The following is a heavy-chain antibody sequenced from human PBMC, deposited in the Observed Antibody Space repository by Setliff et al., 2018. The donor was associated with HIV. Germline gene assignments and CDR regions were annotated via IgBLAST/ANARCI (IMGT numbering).Heavy chain of an antibody. V-gene: IGHV4-34*01. Sequence: SETLSLTCAVYGGSFSGYYWSWIRQPPGKGLEWTGSIYHSGKTYYNPSLKSRLTISVDTSKNQFSLKLSSVTAADTAVYYCARRSRKSGATDYWGQGTLVTVSS. CDR1: GGSFSGYY. J-gene: IGHJ4*02. CDR3: ARRSRKSGATDY. D-gene: IGHD3-10*01. CDR2: IYHSGKT.